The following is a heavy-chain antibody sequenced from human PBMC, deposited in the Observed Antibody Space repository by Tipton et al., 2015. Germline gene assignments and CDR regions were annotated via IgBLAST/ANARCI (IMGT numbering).Heavy chain of an antibody. CDR1: GGSISSSSYY. CDR2: IYYSGNT. V-gene: IGHV4-39*01. Sequence: TLSLTCTVSGGSISSSSYYWGWIRQPPGKGLEWIGSIYYSGNTYYNPSLKSRVTISVDTSKNQFSLKLSSVTAADTAIYYCARLTIFGVVMVYWGQGTLVTVSS. D-gene: IGHD3-3*01. CDR3: ARLTIFGVVMVY. J-gene: IGHJ4*02.